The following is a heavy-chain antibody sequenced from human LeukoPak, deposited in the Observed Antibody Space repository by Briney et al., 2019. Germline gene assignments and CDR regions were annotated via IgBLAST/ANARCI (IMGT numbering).Heavy chain of an antibody. CDR3: ARDRFVVVPAALFDY. Sequence: SVKVSCKASGYTFTSYGISWVRQAPGQGLEWMGGIIPIFGTANYAQKFQGRVTITTDESTSTAYMELSSLRSEDTAVYYCARDRFVVVPAALFDYWGQGTLVTVSS. CDR2: IIPIFGTA. V-gene: IGHV1-69*05. CDR1: GYTFTSYG. D-gene: IGHD2-2*01. J-gene: IGHJ4*02.